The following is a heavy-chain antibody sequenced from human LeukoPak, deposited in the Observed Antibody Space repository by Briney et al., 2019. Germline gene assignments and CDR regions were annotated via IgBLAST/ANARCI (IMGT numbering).Heavy chain of an antibody. V-gene: IGHV1-46*01. CDR3: ARVYDSVAGNRRGWFDP. CDR2: INPSGGST. J-gene: IGHJ5*02. D-gene: IGHD3-3*01. CDR1: GYTFTSYY. Sequence: ASVKVSCKASGYTFTSYYMHWVRQAPGQGLEWMGIINPSGGSTSYAQKFQGRVTMTRDMSTSTVYMELSSLRSEDTAVYHCARVYDSVAGNRRGWFDPWGQGTLVTVSS.